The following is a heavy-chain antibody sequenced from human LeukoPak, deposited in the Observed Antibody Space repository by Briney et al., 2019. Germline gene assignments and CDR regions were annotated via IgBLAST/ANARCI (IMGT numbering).Heavy chain of an antibody. D-gene: IGHD2-2*01. J-gene: IGHJ4*02. CDR3: ARFTPRLTREKFDY. Sequence: ASVKVSCKASGYTFTGYYMHWVRQAPGQGLEWMGWINPNSGGTNYAQKFQGRVTMTGDTSISTAYMELRSLRSDDTAVYYCARFTPRLTREKFDYWGQGTLVTVSS. CDR1: GYTFTGYY. V-gene: IGHV1-2*02. CDR2: INPNSGGT.